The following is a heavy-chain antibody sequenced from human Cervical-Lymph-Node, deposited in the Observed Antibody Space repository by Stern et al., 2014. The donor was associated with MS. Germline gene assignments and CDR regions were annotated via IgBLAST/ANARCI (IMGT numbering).Heavy chain of an antibody. J-gene: IGHJ3*02. CDR3: ARGPKFGAFDI. Sequence: VQLVESGAEVKKPGASVKVSCKTSGYTFTGSFMYWVRQAPGQGLAWMGRINPKSGVTDYAEKFEGRLTLTRDTSISTAYMELSRLTSDDTAVYYCARGPKFGAFDIWGQGTLVTISA. D-gene: IGHD3-3*01. V-gene: IGHV1-2*06. CDR1: GYTFTGSF. CDR2: INPKSGVT.